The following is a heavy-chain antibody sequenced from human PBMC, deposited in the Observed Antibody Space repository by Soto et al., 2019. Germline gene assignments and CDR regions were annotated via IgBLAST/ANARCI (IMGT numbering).Heavy chain of an antibody. J-gene: IGHJ3*02. V-gene: IGHV3-30*18. CDR3: AKAFGVNYYDSSGTRDAFDI. CDR2: ISYDGSNK. Sequence: GGSLRLSCAASGFTFSSYGMHWVRQAPGKGLEWVAVISYDGSNKYYADSVKGRFTISRDNSKNTLYLQMNSLRAEDTAVYYCAKAFGVNYYDSSGTRDAFDIWGQGTMVTVSS. D-gene: IGHD3-22*01. CDR1: GFTFSSYG.